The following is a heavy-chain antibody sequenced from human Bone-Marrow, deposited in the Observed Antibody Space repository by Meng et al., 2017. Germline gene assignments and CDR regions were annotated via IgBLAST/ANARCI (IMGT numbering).Heavy chain of an antibody. J-gene: IGHJ4*02. CDR3: AREGDSGSYHS. CDR1: GYTFISYG. D-gene: IGHD1-26*01. V-gene: IGHV1-18*01. Sequence: VSVKVSCKASGYTFISYGISWVRQAPGQGLEWMGLISAYNFNTNYAQKFQGRVTITTDTSTSTAYMELRSLRSDDTALYYCAREGDSGSYHSWGQGTLVTVSS. CDR2: ISAYNFNT.